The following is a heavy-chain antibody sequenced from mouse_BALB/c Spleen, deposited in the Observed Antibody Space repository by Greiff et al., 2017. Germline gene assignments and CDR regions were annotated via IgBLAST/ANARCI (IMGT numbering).Heavy chain of an antibody. Sequence: VQLKESGAELVKPGASVKLSCTASGFNIKDTYMHWVKQRPEQGLEWIGRIDPANGNTKYDPKFQGKATITADTSSNTAYLQLSSLTSEDTAVYYCARGLRRSYWYFDGWGAGTTVTVSS. CDR3: ARGLRRSYWYFDG. CDR2: IDPANGNT. J-gene: IGHJ1*01. CDR1: GFNIKDTY. D-gene: IGHD1-1*01. V-gene: IGHV14-3*02.